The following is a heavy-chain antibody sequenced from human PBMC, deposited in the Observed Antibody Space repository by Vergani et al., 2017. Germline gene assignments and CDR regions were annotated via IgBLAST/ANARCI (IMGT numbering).Heavy chain of an antibody. V-gene: IGHV3-48*01. CDR2: ISRRSDTI. CDR3: ARLNSFDLSGFPED. D-gene: IGHD3-22*01. J-gene: IGHJ4*02. CDR1: GFTFSSYN. Sequence: EVQLVESGGGLVQPGGSLRLSCTASGFTFSSYNMNWVRQAPGKGLGWVSYISRRSDTIYYADSVKGRFTVSRDNAKNSLCLQLNGLRAEDTAVYYCARLNSFDLSGFPEDWGQGTLVTVSS.